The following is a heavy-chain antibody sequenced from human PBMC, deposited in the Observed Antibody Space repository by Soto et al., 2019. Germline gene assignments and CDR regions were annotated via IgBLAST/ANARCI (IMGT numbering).Heavy chain of an antibody. D-gene: IGHD2-8*01. CDR2: INSDGSST. Sequence: EVQLVESGGGLVQPGGSLRLSCAASGFTFSSYWMHWVRQAPGKGLVWVSRINSDGSSTSYADSVKGRFTISRDNAKNTLYLQMNSLRAEDTAVYYCARGRGRLGYCTNGVCYNRSNWFDPWGQGTLVTVSS. J-gene: IGHJ5*02. CDR3: ARGRGRLGYCTNGVCYNRSNWFDP. V-gene: IGHV3-74*01. CDR1: GFTFSSYW.